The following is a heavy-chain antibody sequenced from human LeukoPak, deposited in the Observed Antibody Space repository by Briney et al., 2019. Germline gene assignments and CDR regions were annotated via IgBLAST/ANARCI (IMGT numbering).Heavy chain of an antibody. J-gene: IGHJ6*02. CDR1: GGSISSYY. D-gene: IGHD6-13*01. CDR2: IYYSGST. V-gene: IGHV4-59*01. Sequence: PSETLSLTCTVSGGSISSYYWSWIRQPPGKGLEWIGYIYYSGSTNHNPSLKSRVTISVDTSKNQFSLKLSSVTAADTAVYYCARDSSSKSGYYYYGMDVWGQGTTVTVSS. CDR3: ARDSSSKSGYYYYGMDV.